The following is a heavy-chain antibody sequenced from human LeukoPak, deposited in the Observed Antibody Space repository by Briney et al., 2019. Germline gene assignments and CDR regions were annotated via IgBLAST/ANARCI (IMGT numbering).Heavy chain of an antibody. J-gene: IGHJ5*02. Sequence: GGSLRLSCAASGLTFSTSVMNWVRQAPGKRLQWVSAITTSGGGTYYADSVKGRFTISRDDSKNTLYLQMNSLRADDTAVYFCAKGYCSSATCRFDPWGQGTLVTASS. CDR1: GLTFSTSV. CDR3: AKGYCSSATCRFDP. CDR2: ITTSGGGT. V-gene: IGHV3-23*01. D-gene: IGHD2-2*01.